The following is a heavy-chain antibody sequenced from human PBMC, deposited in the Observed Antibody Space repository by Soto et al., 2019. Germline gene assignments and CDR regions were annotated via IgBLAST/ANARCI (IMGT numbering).Heavy chain of an antibody. CDR2: IYSGGST. Sequence: EVQLVETGGGLIQPGGSLRLSCAASGFTVSSNYMSWVRQAPGKGLEWVSVIYSGGSTYYADSVKGRFTISRDNSKNTLYLQMNSLRAEDTAVYYCARAGATVTGKADGAYYYYGMDVWGQGTTVTVSS. CDR1: GFTVSSNY. D-gene: IGHD4-17*01. J-gene: IGHJ6*02. CDR3: ARAGATVTGKADGAYYYYGMDV. V-gene: IGHV3-53*02.